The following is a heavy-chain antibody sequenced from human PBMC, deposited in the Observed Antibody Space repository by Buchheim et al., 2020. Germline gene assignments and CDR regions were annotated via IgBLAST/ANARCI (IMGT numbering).Heavy chain of an antibody. V-gene: IGHV3-21*01. CDR2: ISSSSYI. CDR3: ARLIIAAAGIRYFDY. CDR1: GFTFSSYS. Sequence: EVQLVESGGGLVKPGGSLRLSCAASGFTFSSYSMNWVRQAPGKGLEWVSSISSSSYIYYADSVKGRFTISRDNAKNSLYLQMNSLRAEDTAVYYCARLIIAAAGIRYFDYWGQGTL. D-gene: IGHD6-13*01. J-gene: IGHJ4*02.